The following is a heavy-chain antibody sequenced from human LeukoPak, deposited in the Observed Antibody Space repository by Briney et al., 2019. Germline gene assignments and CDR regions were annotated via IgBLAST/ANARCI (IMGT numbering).Heavy chain of an antibody. V-gene: IGHV1-18*01. J-gene: IGHJ1*01. CDR1: GYSFITYG. CDR3: ARDLLGQQLVPKYFQH. Sequence: ASVKVSCKASGYSFITYGISWVRQAPGQGLEWMGWISAYNGNTNYAQKLQGRVTMTTDTSTSTAYMELRSLRSDDTAVYYCARDLLGQQLVPKYFQHWGQGTLVTVSS. D-gene: IGHD6-13*01. CDR2: ISAYNGNT.